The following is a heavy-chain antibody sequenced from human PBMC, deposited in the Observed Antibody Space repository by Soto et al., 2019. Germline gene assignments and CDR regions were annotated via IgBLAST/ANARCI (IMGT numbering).Heavy chain of an antibody. CDR3: ARVGRYCSGGSCYSGDAFDI. Sequence: ASVKVSCKACGYTFTSYYMHWVRQAPGQGLEWMGIINPSGGSTSYAQKFQGRVTITADKSTSTAYMELSSLRSEDTAVYYCARVGRYCSGGSCYSGDAFDIWGQGTMVTVSS. D-gene: IGHD2-15*01. CDR1: GYTFTSYY. V-gene: IGHV1-46*01. J-gene: IGHJ3*02. CDR2: INPSGGST.